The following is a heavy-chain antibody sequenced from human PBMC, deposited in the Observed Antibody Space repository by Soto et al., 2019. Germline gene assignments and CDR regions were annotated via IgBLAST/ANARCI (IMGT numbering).Heavy chain of an antibody. CDR1: GYTFTGYY. Sequence: ASVKVSCKASGYTFTGYYMHWVRQAPGQGLEWMGWISVSNDNTDSAHALRGRLTMTTDTSTSTAYLELTSLMSNDTAVYYCARSSPSLDYWGQGSLVTVSS. CDR3: ARSSPSLDY. J-gene: IGHJ4*02. V-gene: IGHV1-18*04. D-gene: IGHD3-10*01. CDR2: ISVSNDNT.